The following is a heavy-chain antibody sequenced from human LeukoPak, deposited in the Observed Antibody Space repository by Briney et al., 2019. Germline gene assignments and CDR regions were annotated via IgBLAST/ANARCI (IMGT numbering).Heavy chain of an antibody. CDR1: GYTFIGYY. CDR3: ARGKVDS. V-gene: IGHV1-2*02. CDR2: INPNSGGT. Sequence: ASVKVSCKASGYTFIGYYMHWVRQAPGQGFEWMGWINPNSGGTKYVQKFQGRVTMTRDTSINTAYMELSSLRSDDTAVYYCARGKVDSWGQGTLVTVSP. J-gene: IGHJ4*02.